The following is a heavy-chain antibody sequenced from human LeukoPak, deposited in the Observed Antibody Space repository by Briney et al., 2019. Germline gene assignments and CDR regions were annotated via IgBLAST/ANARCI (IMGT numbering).Heavy chain of an antibody. D-gene: IGHD3-22*01. CDR3: AKSKVDYYDSSGCFDY. V-gene: IGHV3-30*18. CDR1: GFTFSTYG. J-gene: IGHJ4*02. CDR2: ISYDGSNK. Sequence: GRSLRLSCAASGFTFSTYGMHWVRQAPGKGLEWVAVISYDGSNKDYADSVRGRFTISRDNSENTLYLQMNSLRAEDTAVYYCAKSKVDYYDSSGCFDYWGQGTLVIVSS.